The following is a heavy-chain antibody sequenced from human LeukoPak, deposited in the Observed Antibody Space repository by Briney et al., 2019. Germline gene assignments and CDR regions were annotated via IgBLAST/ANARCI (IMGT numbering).Heavy chain of an antibody. D-gene: IGHD1-14*01. CDR3: ARDNRPGLQSDV. CDR1: GFTFSSYA. V-gene: IGHV3-23*01. Sequence: AGGSLRLSCAASGFTFSSYAMSWVRQAPGKGLEWVSAISGSGGSTYYADSVKGRFTISRDNSKNTLYLQMNSLRAEDTAVYYCARDNRPGLQSDVWGKGTTVTISS. CDR2: ISGSGGST. J-gene: IGHJ6*04.